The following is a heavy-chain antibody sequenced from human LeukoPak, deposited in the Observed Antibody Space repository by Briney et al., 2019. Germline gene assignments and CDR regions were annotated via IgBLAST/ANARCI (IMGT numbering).Heavy chain of an antibody. Sequence: GASVKVSCEASGYTFTSYYMHWVRQAPGQGLEWMGIINPSGGSTSYAQKFQGRVTMTRDTSTSTVYMELSSLRSEDTAVYYFSKQTTVYDILTGRHPTFDYWGQGTLVTVSS. J-gene: IGHJ4*02. CDR1: GYTFTSYY. V-gene: IGHV1-46*01. CDR3: SKQTTVYDILTGRHPTFDY. CDR2: INPSGGST. D-gene: IGHD3-9*01.